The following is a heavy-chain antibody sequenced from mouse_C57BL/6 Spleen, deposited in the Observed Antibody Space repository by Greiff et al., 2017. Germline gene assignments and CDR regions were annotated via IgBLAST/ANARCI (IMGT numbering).Heavy chain of an antibody. D-gene: IGHD2-3*01. J-gene: IGHJ3*01. CDR2: IYPRSGNT. Sequence: VQLQQSGAELARPGASVKLSCKASGYTFTSYGISWVKQRTGQGLEWIGEIYPRSGNTYYNEKFKGKATLTADKSSSTAYMELRSLTSEDSAVYVCARREGLYDGDPAWFAYWGQGTLVTVSA. CDR3: ARREGLYDGDPAWFAY. V-gene: IGHV1-81*01. CDR1: GYTFTSYG.